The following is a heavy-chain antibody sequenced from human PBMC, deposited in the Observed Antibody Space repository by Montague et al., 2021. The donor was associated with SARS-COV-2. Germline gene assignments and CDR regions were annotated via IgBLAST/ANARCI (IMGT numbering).Heavy chain of an antibody. J-gene: IGHJ3*02. CDR2: IYHTGSI. CDR1: GASISSGGYY. V-gene: IGHV4-31*03. D-gene: IGHD3-22*01. CDR3: ARDSGYYDSSGYSYDAFDI. Sequence: TLSLTCTVSGASISSGGYYWSWIRQHPGKGLEWIGYIYHTGSIHYNPSLKSRVTISKETSKNHFSLNLSSVTAADSAVYYCARDSGYYDSSGYSYDAFDIWGQGTKVTVSS.